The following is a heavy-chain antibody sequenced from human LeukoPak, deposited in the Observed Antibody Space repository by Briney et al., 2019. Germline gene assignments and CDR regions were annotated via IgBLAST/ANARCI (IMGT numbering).Heavy chain of an antibody. CDR3: ARGRYMDV. Sequence: GASVKVSCKTSGYIFIDYEIRGVREARGKGIEGMGGMNHKRGDTGYEQKFQGRITITRDCSKSSVYMELRSLRSEDTALYYCARGRYMDVWGKGTTVTVSS. CDR2: MNHKRGDT. V-gene: IGHV1-8*02. J-gene: IGHJ6*03. CDR1: GYIFIDYE.